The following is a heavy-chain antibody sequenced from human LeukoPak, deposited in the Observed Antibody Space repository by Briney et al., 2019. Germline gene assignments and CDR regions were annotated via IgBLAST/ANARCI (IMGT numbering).Heavy chain of an antibody. D-gene: IGHD6-19*01. Sequence: ASVKVSCKASGGTFSSYAISWVRQAPGQRLEWMGWIDAGNGRTKYSQDFQGRVTITRNTSISTAYMELTSLRSEDTAVYYCARGVVKGGWYHLFDYWGQGTLVTVSS. J-gene: IGHJ4*02. CDR3: ARGVVKGGWYHLFDY. CDR1: GGTFSSYA. CDR2: IDAGNGRT. V-gene: IGHV1-8*03.